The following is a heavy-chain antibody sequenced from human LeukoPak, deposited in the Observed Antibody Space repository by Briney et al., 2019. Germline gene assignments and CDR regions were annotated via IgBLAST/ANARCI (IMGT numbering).Heavy chain of an antibody. V-gene: IGHV1-2*02. CDR2: INPKRGVT. D-gene: IGHD4-17*01. J-gene: IGHJ3*01. CDR1: VFTSTVSY. Sequence: ASVKVSCKACVFTSTVSYIHWIRHAPGQGLEWMGWINPKRGVTTYAQKFQGRVTMTRDTSITTAYMELTRLRSDDTTIYYCAKERNLGDYGNALYVWGQGTKVTVSS. CDR3: AKERNLGDYGNALYV.